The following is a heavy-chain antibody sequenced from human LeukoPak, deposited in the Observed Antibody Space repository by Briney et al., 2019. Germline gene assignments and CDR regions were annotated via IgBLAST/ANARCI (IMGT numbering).Heavy chain of an antibody. CDR1: KFTFNNYA. CDR3: ARGLFLSGYLDAFDI. Sequence: GGSLRLSCLASKFTFNNYAMTWVRQAPGKGLEWVSSISGSGDNMDYADSVKGRFTISRDNSENTLYLQMNSLKVEDTALYYCARGLFLSGYLDAFDIWGQGTVVTVSS. CDR2: ISGSGDNM. D-gene: IGHD3-22*01. J-gene: IGHJ3*02. V-gene: IGHV3-23*01.